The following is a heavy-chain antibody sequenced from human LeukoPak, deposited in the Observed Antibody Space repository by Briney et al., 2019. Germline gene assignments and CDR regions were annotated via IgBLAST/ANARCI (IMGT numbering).Heavy chain of an antibody. V-gene: IGHV3-7*01. J-gene: IGHJ4*02. D-gene: IGHD2-2*01. Sequence: GGSLRLSCAAAGFTFSSYWMSWVRQAPGKGLEWVANIKQDGSEKYYVDSVKGRFTISRDNAKNSLYLQMNSLRAEDTAVYYCARDWHCSSTSCYDGRFDYWGQGTLVTVSS. CDR2: IKQDGSEK. CDR3: ARDWHCSSTSCYDGRFDY. CDR1: GFTFSSYW.